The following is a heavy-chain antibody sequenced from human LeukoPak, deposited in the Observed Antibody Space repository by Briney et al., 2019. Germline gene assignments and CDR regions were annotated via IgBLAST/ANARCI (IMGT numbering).Heavy chain of an antibody. CDR2: IWYDGSNK. V-gene: IGHV3-33*01. CDR3: ARIATTYYYDSSGYPLEGMDV. Sequence: GGSLRLSCAASGFTFSSYGMHWVRQAPGMGLEWVAVIWYDGSNKYYADSVKGRFTISRDNSKNTLYLQMNSLRAEDTAVYYCARIATTYYYDSSGYPLEGMDVWGQGTTVTVSS. CDR1: GFTFSSYG. D-gene: IGHD3-22*01. J-gene: IGHJ6*02.